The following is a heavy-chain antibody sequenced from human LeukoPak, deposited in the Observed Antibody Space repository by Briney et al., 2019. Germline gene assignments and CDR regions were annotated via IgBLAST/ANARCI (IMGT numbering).Heavy chain of an antibody. J-gene: IGHJ4*02. CDR1: GGSISSGTYY. CDR3: ASHELGEYSSVWYYCDY. Sequence: SETLSLTCIVSGGSISSGTYYWGWIRQPPGKGLEWIGSIYYSGSTYYNPSLKSRVTISVDTSKNQFSLKLSSVTVADRSVYYCASHELGEYSSVWYYCDYWGQGTLVTVSS. V-gene: IGHV4-39*01. D-gene: IGHD6-19*01. CDR2: IYYSGST.